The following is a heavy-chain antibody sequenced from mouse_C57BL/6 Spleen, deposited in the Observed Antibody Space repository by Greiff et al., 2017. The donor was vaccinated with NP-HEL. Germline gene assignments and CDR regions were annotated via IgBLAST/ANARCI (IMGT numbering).Heavy chain of an antibody. V-gene: IGHV1-55*01. J-gene: IGHJ2*01. CDR1: GYTFTSYW. D-gene: IGHD1-1*01. CDR2: IYPGSGST. Sequence: VKLQQPGAELVKPGASVKMSCKASGYTFTSYWITWVKQRPGQGLEWIGDIYPGSGSTNYNEKFKSKATLTVDTSSSTAYMQLSSLTSEDSAVYYCARSYYGSRGVYWGQGTTLTVSS. CDR3: ARSYYGSRGVY.